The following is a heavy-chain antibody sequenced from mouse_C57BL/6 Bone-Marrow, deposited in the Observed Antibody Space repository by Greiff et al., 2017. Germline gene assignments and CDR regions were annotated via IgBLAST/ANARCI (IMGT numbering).Heavy chain of an antibody. Sequence: QVQLKESGPGLVQPSQSLSITCTVSGFSLTSYGVHWVRQSPGKGLEWLGVIWSGGSTDYNAAFISRLSISKDNSKSQVFFKMNRQQADDTAIYYCARLYECDEGVRFAYWGQGTLVTVSA. J-gene: IGHJ3*01. D-gene: IGHD2-4*01. CDR3: ARLYECDEGVRFAY. CDR1: GFSLTSYG. CDR2: IWSGGST. V-gene: IGHV2-2*01.